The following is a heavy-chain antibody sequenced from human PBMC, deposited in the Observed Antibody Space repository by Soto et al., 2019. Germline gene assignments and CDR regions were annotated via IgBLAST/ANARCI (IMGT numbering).Heavy chain of an antibody. CDR2: TYYRSKWYN. D-gene: IGHD6-19*01. J-gene: IGHJ4*02. CDR1: GDSVSSNSVV. Sequence: PSQTLSLTCVISGDSVSSNSVVWSWIRQSPSRGLEWLGRTYYRSKWYNDYATSVKSRITINSDTSKNQISLQLDSVTPEDTAVYYCARGTAVTGLDYWGQGAPVTVS. CDR3: ARGTAVTGLDY. V-gene: IGHV6-1*01.